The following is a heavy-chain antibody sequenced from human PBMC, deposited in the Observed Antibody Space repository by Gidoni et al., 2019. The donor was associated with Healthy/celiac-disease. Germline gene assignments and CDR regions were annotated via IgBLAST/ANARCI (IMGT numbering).Heavy chain of an antibody. CDR3: AGRTSSSWRNFDY. Sequence: QVQLVQSGAEVKKPVPSVKVSCKASVGTFSSYTISWVRQAPGQGLEWMGRIIPILGIANYAQKVQGRVTITADKSTSTAYMELGSLRSEDTAVYYCAGRTSSSWRNFDYWGQGTLVTVSS. CDR1: VGTFSSYT. V-gene: IGHV1-69*02. J-gene: IGHJ4*02. D-gene: IGHD6-13*01. CDR2: IIPILGIA.